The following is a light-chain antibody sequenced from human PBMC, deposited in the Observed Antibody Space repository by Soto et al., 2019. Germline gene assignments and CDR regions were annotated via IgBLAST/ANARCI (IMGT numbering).Light chain of an antibody. J-gene: IGLJ7*01. CDR2: VNS. Sequence: QSVLTQPPSVSGAPGQRVTISCTGSSSNIGAGYDVHWYQQLPGTAPKLLIYVNSNRPSGVPDRFSGFKSCTSASLAITGLQVDDESDYYCQSYDSSLSGSAVFGGGTQLTVL. V-gene: IGLV1-40*01. CDR3: QSYDSSLSGSAV. CDR1: SSNIGAGYD.